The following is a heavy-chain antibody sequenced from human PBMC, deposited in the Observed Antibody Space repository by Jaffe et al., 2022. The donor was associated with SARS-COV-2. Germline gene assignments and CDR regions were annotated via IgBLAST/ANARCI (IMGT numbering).Heavy chain of an antibody. CDR1: GVTLRSYG. V-gene: IGHV3-33*01. CDR3: ASTDNFPKDMATAAF. CDR2: TWFDGSNR. Sequence: QVQLVESGGGVVQPGRSLRLSCAASGVTLRSYGMHWVRQAPGKGLEWVAVTWFDGSNRYHADSVKGRFTISRDNSKNTLYLEMNSLRAEDTAVYYCASTDNFPKDMATAAFWGQGTLVTVSS. J-gene: IGHJ4*02. D-gene: IGHD6-13*01.